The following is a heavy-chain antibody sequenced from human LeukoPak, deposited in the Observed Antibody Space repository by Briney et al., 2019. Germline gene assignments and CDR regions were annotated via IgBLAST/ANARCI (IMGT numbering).Heavy chain of an antibody. Sequence: PGGSLRLSCAASGFTFSSYGMSWVRQAPGKGLEWVSAISASGGSTYYADSVKGRFTISRDNSKNTLYLRMSSLSAEDTALYYCAILSVPAAAAHNYWGQGTLVTVSS. D-gene: IGHD2-2*01. V-gene: IGHV3-23*01. J-gene: IGHJ4*02. CDR2: ISASGGST. CDR3: AILSVPAAAAHNY. CDR1: GFTFSSYG.